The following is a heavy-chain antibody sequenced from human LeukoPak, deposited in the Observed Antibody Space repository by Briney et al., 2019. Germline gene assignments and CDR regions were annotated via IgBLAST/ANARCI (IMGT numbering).Heavy chain of an antibody. CDR1: GGSISSSSYY. D-gene: IGHD3-22*01. V-gene: IGHV4-39*01. CDR3: ARQGGSSGYYYFDY. CDR2: IYYSGST. J-gene: IGHJ4*02. Sequence: SETLSLTCTVSGGSISSSSYYWGWIRQPPGKGLEWIGSIYYSGSTYYNPSLKSRVTISVDTSKNQFSLKLSSVTAADTAVYYCARQGGSSGYYYFDYWAREPWSPSPQ.